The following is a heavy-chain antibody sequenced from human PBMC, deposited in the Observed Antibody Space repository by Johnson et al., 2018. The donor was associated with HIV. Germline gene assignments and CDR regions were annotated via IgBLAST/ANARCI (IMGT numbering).Heavy chain of an antibody. CDR1: GFTFSSYG. V-gene: IGHV3-30*02. CDR2: IRYDGSNK. D-gene: IGHD3-10*01. J-gene: IGHJ3*01. CDR3: AKDRDSYGAGLS. Sequence: VESGGGVVQPGGSLRLSCAASGFTFSSYGMHWVRQAPGKGLEWVAFIRYDGSNKYYADSVKGRFTISRDNSKNTLYLQMNGLRAEDTAVYYCAKDRDSYGAGLSWVQGTMVTVSS.